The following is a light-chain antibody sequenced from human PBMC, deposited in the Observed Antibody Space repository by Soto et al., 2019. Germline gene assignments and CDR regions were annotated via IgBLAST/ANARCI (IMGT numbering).Light chain of an antibody. J-gene: IGKJ5*01. CDR2: DAS. CDR3: QQYDNLPPIT. CDR1: KDISNY. V-gene: IGKV1-33*01. Sequence: DIPLTHSHSTLSASFADGVNMXLKASKDISNYLNWYQQKPGKAPKLLIYDASNLETGVPSRFSGSGSGTDFTFTISSLQPEDIATYYCQQYDNLPPITFGQGTRLEI.